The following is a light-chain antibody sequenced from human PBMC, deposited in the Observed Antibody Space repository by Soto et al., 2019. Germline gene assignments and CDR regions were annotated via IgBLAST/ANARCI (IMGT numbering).Light chain of an antibody. CDR1: RSNIGGNF. CDR3: ATWDDSLNVL. Sequence: QPVLTQPPSASGTPGQRVTISCSGSRSNIGGNFFNWYQQFPGSAPKLLIYHDDQRPSGVPDRFSASKCGTSSSLATSGLQSEDEADYYCATWDDSLNVLFGGGTKLTVL. CDR2: HDD. J-gene: IGLJ2*01. V-gene: IGLV1-44*01.